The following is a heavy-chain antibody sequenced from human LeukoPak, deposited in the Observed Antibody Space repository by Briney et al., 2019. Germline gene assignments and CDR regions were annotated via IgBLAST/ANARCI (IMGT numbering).Heavy chain of an antibody. J-gene: IGHJ4*02. V-gene: IGHV3-48*04. Sequence: PGGALRLSCAASGFTFSSYSMNWVRQAPGKGLEWVSYISSSSSTIYYADSVKGRFTISRDNAKNSLYLQMNSLRAEDTAVYYWARGGGSLLFDYWGQGTLVTVSS. D-gene: IGHD3-16*01. CDR2: ISSSSSTI. CDR1: GFTFSSYS. CDR3: ARGGGSLLFDY.